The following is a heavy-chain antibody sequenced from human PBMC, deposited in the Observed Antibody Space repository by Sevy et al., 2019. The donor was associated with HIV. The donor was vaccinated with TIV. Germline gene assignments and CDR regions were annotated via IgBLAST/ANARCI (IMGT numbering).Heavy chain of an antibody. V-gene: IGHV3-43D*04. Sequence: GGSLRLSCAASGFTFDDHAMHWVRQAPGKGLEWISLISWNGANIEYADSVKGRFTVSRDISKNSLYLQMNSLRVEDTALYYCARDYGAYYYMEVWGKGTTVTVS. D-gene: IGHD2-21*01. CDR1: GFTFDDHA. J-gene: IGHJ6*03. CDR3: ARDYGAYYYMEV. CDR2: ISWNGANI.